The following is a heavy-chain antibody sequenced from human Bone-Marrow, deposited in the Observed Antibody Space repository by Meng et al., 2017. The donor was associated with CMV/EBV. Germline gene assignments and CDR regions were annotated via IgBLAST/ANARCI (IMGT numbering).Heavy chain of an antibody. D-gene: IGHD3-22*01. J-gene: IGHJ4*02. CDR1: GFTFSSYA. CDR2: ISSDGSNK. Sequence: AGSLRLSCAASGFTFSSYAMHWVRQAPGKGLEWVSVISSDGSNKNYADSVKGRFTISRDNSKNTLYLQMNSLIAEDTAVFYCARDCYYDTICSLYDFDYWGQGTLVTVSS. CDR3: ARDCYYDTICSLYDFDY. V-gene: IGHV3-30*04.